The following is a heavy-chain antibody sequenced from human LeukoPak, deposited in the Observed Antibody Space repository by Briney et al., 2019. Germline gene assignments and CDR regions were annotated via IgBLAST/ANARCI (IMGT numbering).Heavy chain of an antibody. J-gene: IGHJ4*02. D-gene: IGHD6-19*01. CDR3: ARRSEGSARKFDY. CDR1: GGSISSYY. Sequence: PSETLSLTCTVSGGSISSYYWSWIPQPPGKGLEWIGYMYYSGITDHNPSPKSRVSISVDTSKTQFSLKLSSVTAADTAVYYCARRSEGSARKFDYWGQGTLVTV. CDR2: MYYSGIT. V-gene: IGHV4-59*08.